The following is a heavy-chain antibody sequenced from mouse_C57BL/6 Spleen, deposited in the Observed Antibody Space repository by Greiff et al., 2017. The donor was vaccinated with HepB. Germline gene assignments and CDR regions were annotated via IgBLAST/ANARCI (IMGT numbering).Heavy chain of an antibody. CDR1: GFSFTSYG. Sequence: VKRVESGPGLVQPSQSLSITCTVSGFSFTSYGVHWVRQSPGKGLEWLGVIWSGGSTDYNAAFISRLSISKDNSKSQVFFKMNSLQADDTAIYYCASYDYDGTWFAYWGQGTLVTVSA. V-gene: IGHV2-2*01. CDR2: IWSGGST. D-gene: IGHD2-4*01. CDR3: ASYDYDGTWFAY. J-gene: IGHJ3*01.